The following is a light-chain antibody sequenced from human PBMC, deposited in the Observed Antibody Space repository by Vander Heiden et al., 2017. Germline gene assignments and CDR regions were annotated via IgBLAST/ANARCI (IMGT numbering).Light chain of an antibody. CDR2: EVS. V-gene: IGLV2-14*01. CDR1: SSDIGVYNY. J-gene: IGLJ1*01. CDR3: SSYTNSGTYV. Sequence: QSALTQPASVSGSPGPSITISCTGTSSDIGVYNYVSWYQQHPGKAPKLMIYEVSNRPSGVSDRFSGPKSGNTASLTIAGLQAEDEADYYCSSYTNSGTYVFGTGTKVTVL.